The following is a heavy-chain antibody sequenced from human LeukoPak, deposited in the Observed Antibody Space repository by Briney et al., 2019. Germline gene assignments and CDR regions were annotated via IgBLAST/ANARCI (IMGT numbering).Heavy chain of an antibody. CDR2: INQDGSEK. CDR1: GLTFSNYW. V-gene: IGHV3-7*01. CDR3: LSGSYILPPY. D-gene: IGHD1-26*01. Sequence: GGSLRLSCAVSGLTFSNYWMSWVRQAPGKGLEWVANINQDGSEKYHVDSVKGRFTISRDNAKNSLYLQMNSLRAEDTAVYYCLSGSYILPPYWGQGTLVTVSS. J-gene: IGHJ4*02.